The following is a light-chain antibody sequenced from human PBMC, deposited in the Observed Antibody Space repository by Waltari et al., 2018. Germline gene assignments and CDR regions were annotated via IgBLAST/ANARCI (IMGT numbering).Light chain of an antibody. V-gene: IGLV3-21*04. J-gene: IGLJ2*01. CDR1: NIGSKR. Sequence: SDVLTQPPSVSVAPGKTARLTCGGTNIGSKRVHWYQQKPGQSPLRVIYYDSDRPSGIPERFSASNSENTATLTITRVEAGDEADYFCQLWDNCGSRVVFGGGTKLTVL. CDR3: QLWDNCGSRVV. CDR2: YDS.